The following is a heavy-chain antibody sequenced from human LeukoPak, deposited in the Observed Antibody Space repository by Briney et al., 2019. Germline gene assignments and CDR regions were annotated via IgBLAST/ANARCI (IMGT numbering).Heavy chain of an antibody. CDR2: INHSGST. CDR3: ARGDYSSSGWYDY. J-gene: IGHJ4*02. V-gene: IGHV4-4*02. Sequence: SETLSLTCAVSGGSISSSNWWSWVRQPPGKGLEWIGEINHSGSTNYNPSLKSRVTISVDTSKNQFSLKLSSVTAADTAVYYCARGDYSSSGWYDYWGQGTLVTVSS. CDR1: GGSISSSNW. D-gene: IGHD6-19*01.